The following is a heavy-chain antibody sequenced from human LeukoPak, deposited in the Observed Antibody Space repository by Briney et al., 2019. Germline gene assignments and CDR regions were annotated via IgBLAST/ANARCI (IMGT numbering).Heavy chain of an antibody. CDR1: GGTFSSYA. CDR2: IIPIFGTA. V-gene: IGHV1-69*13. D-gene: IGHD1-26*01. J-gene: IGHJ4*02. Sequence: GASVKVSCKASGGTFSSYAISWVRQAPGQGLEWMGGIIPIFGTANYAQKFQGRVTITADESTSTAYMELSSLRSEDTAVYYCARDRGSYHAPGDYWGQGTLVTVSS. CDR3: ARDRGSYHAPGDY.